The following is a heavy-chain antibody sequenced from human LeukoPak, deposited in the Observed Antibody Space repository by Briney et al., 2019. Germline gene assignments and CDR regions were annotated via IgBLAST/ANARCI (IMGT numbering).Heavy chain of an antibody. D-gene: IGHD6-13*01. CDR3: ARSSSWYQAIWFDP. V-gene: IGHV3-30*02. CDR1: GFTFSSYG. CDR2: IRYDGSNK. J-gene: IGHJ5*02. Sequence: GGSLRLSCAASGFTFSSYGMHWVRQAPGKGLEWVAFIRYDGSNKYYADSVKGRFTIPRDNSKNTLYLQMNSLRAEDTAVYYCARSSSWYQAIWFDPWGQGTLVTVSS.